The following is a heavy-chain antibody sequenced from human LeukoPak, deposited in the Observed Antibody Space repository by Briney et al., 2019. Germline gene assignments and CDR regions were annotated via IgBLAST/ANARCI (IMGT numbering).Heavy chain of an antibody. CDR3: AREKPSNTYYDFWSGYPGEYYFDY. V-gene: IGHV1-69*13. D-gene: IGHD3-3*01. CDR1: GGTFSSYA. J-gene: IGHJ4*02. CDR2: IIPIFGTA. Sequence: GASVKVSCKASGGTFSSYAISWVRQAPGQGLEWMGGIIPIFGTANYAQKFQGRVTITVDESTSTAYMELSSLRSEDTAVYYCAREKPSNTYYDFWSGYPGEYYFDYWGQGTLVTVSS.